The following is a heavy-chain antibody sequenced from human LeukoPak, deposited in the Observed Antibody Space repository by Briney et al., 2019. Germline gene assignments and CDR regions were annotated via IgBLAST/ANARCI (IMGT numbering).Heavy chain of an antibody. Sequence: PGGSLRLSCAASGFTFSSYSMNWVRQAPGKGLEWVSSISSSSSYIYYADSVKGRFTISRDNAKNSLYLQMNSLRAEDTAVYYCARDFWSGGRPGMDVWGQGTTVTVSS. CDR3: ARDFWSGGRPGMDV. J-gene: IGHJ6*02. CDR2: ISSSSSYI. D-gene: IGHD3-3*01. V-gene: IGHV3-21*01. CDR1: GFTFSSYS.